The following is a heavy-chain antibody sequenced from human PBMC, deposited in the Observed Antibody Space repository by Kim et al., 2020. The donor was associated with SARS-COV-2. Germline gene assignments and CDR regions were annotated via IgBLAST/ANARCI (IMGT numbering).Heavy chain of an antibody. J-gene: IGHJ5*02. CDR2: IYYSGST. CDR1: GGSISSSSYY. D-gene: IGHD3-3*01. Sequence: SETLSLTCTVSGGSISSSSYYWGWIRQPPGKGLEWIGSIYYSGSTYYNPSLKSRVTISVDTSKNQFSLKLSSVTAADTAVYYCARQTVRFLEWSSPWFDPWGQGTLVTVSS. CDR3: ARQTVRFLEWSSPWFDP. V-gene: IGHV4-39*01.